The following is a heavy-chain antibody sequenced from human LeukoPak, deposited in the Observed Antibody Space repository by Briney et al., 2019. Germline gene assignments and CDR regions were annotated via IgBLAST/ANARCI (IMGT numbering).Heavy chain of an antibody. CDR2: IYYSGST. V-gene: IGHV4-59*01. D-gene: IGHD4-23*01. CDR3: ARAPVVTEYYFDY. CDR1: GGSISSYY. J-gene: IGHJ4*02. Sequence: SETLYLTCTVSGGSISSYYWSWIRQPPGKGLEWIGYIYYSGSTNYNPSLKGRVTISVDTSKNQFSLKLSSVTAADTAVYYCARAPVVTEYYFDYWGQGTLVTVSS.